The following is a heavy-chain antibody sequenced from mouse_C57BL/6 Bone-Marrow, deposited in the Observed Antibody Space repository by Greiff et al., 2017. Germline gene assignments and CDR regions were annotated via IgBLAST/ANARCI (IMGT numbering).Heavy chain of an antibody. Sequence: EVHLVESGGGLVKPGGSLKLSCAASGFTFSSYAMSWVRQTPEKRLEWVATISDGGSYTYYPDNVKGRVTISRDNAKNNLYLQMSHLKSEDTAMYDGAREYYDSGWVDYWGQGTTLTVSS. D-gene: IGHD1-1*01. CDR1: GFTFSSYA. J-gene: IGHJ2*01. V-gene: IGHV5-4*01. CDR3: AREYYDSGWVDY. CDR2: ISDGGSYT.